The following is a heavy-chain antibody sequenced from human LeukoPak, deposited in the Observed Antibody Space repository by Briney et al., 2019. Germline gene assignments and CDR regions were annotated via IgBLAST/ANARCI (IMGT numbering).Heavy chain of an antibody. D-gene: IGHD6-13*01. Sequence: GGSLRLSCAVSGFTVNSNYMSWVRNAPGKGLERVSLIYTGGSTYYADSVWDRFTISRYNSKNTLYLQMTSLSSEDTAIYYCARGFGKAAADVFGGYTMDVWGQGTTVTVSS. J-gene: IGHJ6*02. CDR2: IYTGGST. CDR3: ARGFGKAAADVFGGYTMDV. V-gene: IGHV3-66*02. CDR1: GFTVNSNY.